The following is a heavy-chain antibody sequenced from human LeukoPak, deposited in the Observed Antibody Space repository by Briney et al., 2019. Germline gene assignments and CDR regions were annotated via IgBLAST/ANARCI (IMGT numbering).Heavy chain of an antibody. D-gene: IGHD2-2*01. CDR2: IKQDGSEK. CDR3: ARDNCSSISCYHNWFDP. J-gene: IGHJ5*02. V-gene: IGHV3-7*01. Sequence: GGSLRLSCAASGFTFSSYWMSWVRQAPGKGLEWVANIKQDGSEKYYVDSVKGRFTISRDNAKNSLYLQMNSLRAEDTAVYYCARDNCSSISCYHNWFDPWGQGTLVTVSS. CDR1: GFTFSSYW.